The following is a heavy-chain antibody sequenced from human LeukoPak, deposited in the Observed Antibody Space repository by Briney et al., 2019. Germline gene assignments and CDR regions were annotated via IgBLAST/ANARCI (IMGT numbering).Heavy chain of an antibody. D-gene: IGHD2-21*02. V-gene: IGHV3-23*01. CDR3: ARVAYCGNDCSFAN. J-gene: IGHJ4*02. Sequence: PGGSLRLSCAASGFTFTNYAMSWVRQAPGKGLEWVSGIGDSGGITFYADSVKGRFTISRDNSRNTLYLQMNSLRAGDTAVYYCARVAYCGNDCSFANWGQGTLVTVSS. CDR2: IGDSGGIT. CDR1: GFTFTNYA.